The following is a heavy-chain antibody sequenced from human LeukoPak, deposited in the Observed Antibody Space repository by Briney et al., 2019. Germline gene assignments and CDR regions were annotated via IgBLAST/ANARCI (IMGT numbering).Heavy chain of an antibody. CDR2: IYQSGST. D-gene: IGHD3-10*01. Sequence: SETLSLTCAVSAVSISNGGYSWSWIRQPPGKGLEWIGYIYQSGSTYYNPSLKSRVTISVDRSKNQFSLKLNSVTAADSALYYCARQIRGYFDCWGQGTLVTVSS. J-gene: IGHJ4*02. CDR3: ARQIRGYFDC. CDR1: AVSISNGGYS. V-gene: IGHV4-30-2*01.